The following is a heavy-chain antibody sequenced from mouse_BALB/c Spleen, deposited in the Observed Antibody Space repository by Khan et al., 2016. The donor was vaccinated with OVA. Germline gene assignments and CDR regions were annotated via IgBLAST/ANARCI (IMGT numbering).Heavy chain of an antibody. Sequence: VQLQQSGTVLARPGASVKMSCKASGYSFTSYLIHWVKQRPGQGLQWIGDVYPGNGDITYNQKFKDKAKLTAGTSDNTAYMELRSLTIEDSAVYYCARGGYSAFAYWGQGTLVTVS. CDR2: VYPGNGDI. J-gene: IGHJ3*01. CDR3: ARGGYSAFAY. D-gene: IGHD2-12*01. V-gene: IGHV1-5*01. CDR1: GYSFTSYL.